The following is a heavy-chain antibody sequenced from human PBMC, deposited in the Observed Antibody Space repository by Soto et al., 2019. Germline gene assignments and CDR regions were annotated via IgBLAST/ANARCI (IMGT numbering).Heavy chain of an antibody. CDR1: GFTFSSYG. J-gene: IGHJ4*02. CDR3: ARDGDGVVVVTAAIPSSGYFDY. D-gene: IGHD2-2*02. Sequence: QVQLVESGGGVVQPGRSLRLSCAASGFTFSSYGMHWVRQAPGKGLEWVAVIWYDGSNKYYADSVKGRFTISRDNSKNTLYLQMNSLRAEDTAVYYCARDGDGVVVVTAAIPSSGYFDYWGQGTLVTVSS. V-gene: IGHV3-33*01. CDR2: IWYDGSNK.